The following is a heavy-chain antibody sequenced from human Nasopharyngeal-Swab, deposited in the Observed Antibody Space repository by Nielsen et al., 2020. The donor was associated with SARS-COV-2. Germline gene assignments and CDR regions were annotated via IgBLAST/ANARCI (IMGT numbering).Heavy chain of an antibody. V-gene: IGHV3-23*01. CDR2: ILGGGSDK. D-gene: IGHD2-15*01. J-gene: IGHJ4*02. CDR1: GFTFSGYA. CDR3: TRCGGSCYTGKDY. Sequence: GGSLRLSCTASGFTFSGYAMNWVRQAPGEGLQWVAGILGGGSDKFYAESVMGRFTISRDNSKNTLYLQMNSLITEDTAIYYCTRCGGSCYTGKDYWGQGTLVTVSS.